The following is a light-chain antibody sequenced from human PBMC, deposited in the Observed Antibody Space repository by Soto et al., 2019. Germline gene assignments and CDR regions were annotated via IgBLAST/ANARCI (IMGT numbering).Light chain of an antibody. Sequence: IVLTHSPSTLSLSPLKRATLSFMSSQNISNYLILYQQNPGQAPSLLIYDVSNRATGIPARFSGSGSGTEFTLTISSLQSEDFAVYYCQQYNNWPRTFGQGTKVDIK. CDR1: QNISNY. J-gene: IGKJ1*01. CDR2: DVS. CDR3: QQYNNWPRT. V-gene: IGKV3-11*01.